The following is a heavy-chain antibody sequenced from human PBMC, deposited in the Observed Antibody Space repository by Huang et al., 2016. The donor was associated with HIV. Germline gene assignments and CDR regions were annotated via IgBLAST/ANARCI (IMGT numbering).Heavy chain of an antibody. Sequence: QVQLVESGAELKKPGASVRVSCKVSGYTGSELSLHWVRQAPEKGLEWMGGFDPEEGEKIYAQRLQGRVTMTEDTSTDTAYMELSSLRPEDTAVYYCATSTPDVGAGVLRSAFDIWGQGTMVTVSS. J-gene: IGHJ3*02. CDR3: ATSTPDVGAGVLRSAFDI. CDR2: FDPEEGEK. CDR1: GYTGSELS. V-gene: IGHV1-24*01. D-gene: IGHD2-15*01.